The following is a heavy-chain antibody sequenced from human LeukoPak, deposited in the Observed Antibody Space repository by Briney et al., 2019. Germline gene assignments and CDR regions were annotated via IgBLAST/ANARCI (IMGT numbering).Heavy chain of an antibody. CDR1: GFTFSSYA. CDR3: AKGDHDYGVAFDY. Sequence: GGSLRLSCAASGFTFSSYAMHWVRQGPGKGLEWVAVISYDGSNKYYADSVKGRFTISRDNSKNTLYLQMNSLRAEDTAVYYCAKGDHDYGVAFDYWGQGTLVTVPS. V-gene: IGHV3-30-3*01. CDR2: ISYDGSNK. D-gene: IGHD4-17*01. J-gene: IGHJ4*02.